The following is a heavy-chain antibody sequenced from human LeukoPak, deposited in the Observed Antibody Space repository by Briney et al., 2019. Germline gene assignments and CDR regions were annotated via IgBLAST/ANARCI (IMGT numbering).Heavy chain of an antibody. V-gene: IGHV3-7*01. CDR2: IKQDGSEK. CDR3: ARLRYHDFWSGYWKYYYYMDV. CDR1: GFTFNNYW. D-gene: IGHD3-3*01. Sequence: GGSLRLSCAASGFTFNNYWMSWFRQAPGKGLEWVANIKQDGSEKYYVDSVKGRFTISRDNAKNSLYLQMNSLRAEDTAVYYCARLRYHDFWSGYWKYYYYMDVWGKGTTVTVSS. J-gene: IGHJ6*03.